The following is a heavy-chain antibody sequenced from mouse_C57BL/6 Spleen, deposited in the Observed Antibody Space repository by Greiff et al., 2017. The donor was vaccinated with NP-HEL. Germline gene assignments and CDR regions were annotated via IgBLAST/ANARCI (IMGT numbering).Heavy chain of an antibody. CDR2: IWRGGST. CDR1: GFSLTSYG. D-gene: IGHD2-4*01. V-gene: IGHV2-5*01. Sequence: QVQLKQSGPGLVQPSQSLSITCTVSGFSLTSYGVHWVRQSPGKGLEWLGVIWRGGSTDYNAAFMSRLSITKDNSKSQVFFKMNSLQADDTAIYYGAKNWGWDYDEGGYFNYWGQSTTLTVSS. CDR3: AKNWGWDYDEGGYFNY. J-gene: IGHJ2*01.